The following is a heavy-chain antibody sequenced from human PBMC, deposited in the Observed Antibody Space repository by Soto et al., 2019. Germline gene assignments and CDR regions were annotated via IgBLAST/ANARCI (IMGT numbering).Heavy chain of an antibody. CDR2: ISGSIGST. CDR3: AYGGDIYCCGDNCFDY. D-gene: IGHD2-21*01. J-gene: IGHJ4*02. V-gene: IGHV3-23*01. CDR1: GFSLSRYG. Sequence: PGGSLRLSCAACGFSLSRYGMHWLRQGPSKGLEWVSAISGSIGSTYYADSGKGRFTSSRDNSKNTLYMQMNSLRAEDRAVYYCAYGGDIYCCGDNCFDYWGQGTRVTVSS.